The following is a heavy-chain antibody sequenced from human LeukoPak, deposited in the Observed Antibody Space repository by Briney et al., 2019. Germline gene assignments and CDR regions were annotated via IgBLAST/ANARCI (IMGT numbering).Heavy chain of an antibody. V-gene: IGHV4-59*01. CDR1: GGSISSYY. Sequence: NPSETLSLTCTVSGGSISSYYWSWIRQPPGKGLEWIGYIYYSGSTNYNPSLKSRVTISVDTSKNQFSLKLSSVTAADTAVYYCARARGGRLLDYWGQGTLVTVSS. D-gene: IGHD2-15*01. J-gene: IGHJ4*02. CDR2: IYYSGST. CDR3: ARARGGRLLDY.